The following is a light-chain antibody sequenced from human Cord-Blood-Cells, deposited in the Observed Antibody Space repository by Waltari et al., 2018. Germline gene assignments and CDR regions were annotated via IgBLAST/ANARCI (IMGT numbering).Light chain of an antibody. V-gene: IGLV2-14*01. CDR2: DVS. J-gene: IGLJ2*01. CDR3: SSYTSSSTVV. Sequence: QSALTQPASVSGSPGQSITISCTGTSSDGSGYNYVSWYQQHPGKAPKLMIYDVSNRPSGVSNRFSGSKSGNTASLTISGLQAEDEADYYCSSYTSSSTVVFGGGTKLTVL. CDR1: SSDGSGYNY.